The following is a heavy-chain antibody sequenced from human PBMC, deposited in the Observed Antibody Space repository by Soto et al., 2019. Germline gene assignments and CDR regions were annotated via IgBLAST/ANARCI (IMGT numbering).Heavy chain of an antibody. CDR1: GYTFTAYF. V-gene: IGHV1-2*02. CDR3: ARGVGSSWFDP. CDR2: INPGSGGT. J-gene: IGHJ5*02. D-gene: IGHD6-25*01. Sequence: ASVKVSGKASGYTFTAYFMHWVRQAPGQGLEWMGWINPGSGGTNYAQKFQGRVTMTRDTSISTAYMELSSLTSDDTAVYYCARGVGSSWFDPWGQGTLVTVSS.